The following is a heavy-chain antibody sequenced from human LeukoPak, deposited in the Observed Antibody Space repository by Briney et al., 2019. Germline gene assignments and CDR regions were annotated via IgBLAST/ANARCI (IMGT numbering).Heavy chain of an antibody. Sequence: SVKVSCKASGGTFSSYAISWVRQAPGQGLEWMGGIIPIFGTANYAQKFQGRVTITADKSTSTAYMELSSLRSEDTAVYYCARGSGSGWDGAVGYYYYMDAWGKGTTVTVSS. D-gene: IGHD6-19*01. V-gene: IGHV1-69*06. CDR3: ARGSGSGWDGAVGYYYYMDA. J-gene: IGHJ6*03. CDR2: IIPIFGTA. CDR1: GGTFSSYA.